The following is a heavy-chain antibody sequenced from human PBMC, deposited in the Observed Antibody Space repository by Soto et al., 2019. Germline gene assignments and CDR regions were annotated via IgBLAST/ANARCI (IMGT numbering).Heavy chain of an antibody. CDR2: ISAYTGNT. CDR3: ARVVGALGLWFGP. D-gene: IGHD2-15*01. CDR1: GYTFTSYG. J-gene: IGHJ5*02. Sequence: QVQLVQSGGEVKKPGASVKVSCKASGYTFTSYGISWVRQAPGQGLEWMGRISAYTGNTNYAQKLQGRVTMTTDTCASAGYMEPRSLRSDATAVYDCARVVGALGLWFGPWGQATLVTVST. V-gene: IGHV1-18*01.